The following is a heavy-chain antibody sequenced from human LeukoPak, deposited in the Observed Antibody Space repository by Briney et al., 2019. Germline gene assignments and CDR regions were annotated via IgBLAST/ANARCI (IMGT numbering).Heavy chain of an antibody. CDR3: AREWELLNDY. D-gene: IGHD1-26*01. CDR2: IYYSGST. Sequence: SETLSLTCTVSGASISSGGYYWSWIRQHPGKGLEWIGYIYYSGSTYYNPSLKSRVTISVDTSKNQFSLKLSSVTAADTAVYYCAREWELLNDYWGQGTLVTVSS. J-gene: IGHJ4*02. V-gene: IGHV4-31*03. CDR1: GASISSGGYY.